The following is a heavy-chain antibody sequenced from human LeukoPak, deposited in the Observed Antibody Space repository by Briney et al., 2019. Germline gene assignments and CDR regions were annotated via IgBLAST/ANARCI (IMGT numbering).Heavy chain of an antibody. CDR1: GFTFSTYG. V-gene: IGHV3-30*02. J-gene: IGHJ4*02. Sequence: PGGSLRLSCAASGFTFSTYGVHWVRQAPGKGLEWVAFIRSDGSNKYYADSVKGRFTISRDNSKNTLYLQMNSLRAEDTAVYHCAKDDTTVTTFDYWGQGTLVTVSP. CDR3: AKDDTTVTTFDY. CDR2: IRSDGSNK. D-gene: IGHD4-17*01.